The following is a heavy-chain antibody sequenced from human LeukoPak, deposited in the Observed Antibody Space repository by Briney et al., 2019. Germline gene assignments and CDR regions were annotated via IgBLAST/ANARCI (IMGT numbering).Heavy chain of an antibody. V-gene: IGHV4-59*01. CDR2: IYYSGST. J-gene: IGHJ4*02. D-gene: IGHD3-10*01. CDR1: GGSISSYY. CDR3: ARGGYYFDY. Sequence: SETLSLTCTVSGGSISSYYWNWVRQPPGKGLEGMGYIYYSGSTKYTPSLKSRVTISVDTSNHQFSLKLSSVTAADTAVYYCARGGYYFDYWGQGSLVTVSS.